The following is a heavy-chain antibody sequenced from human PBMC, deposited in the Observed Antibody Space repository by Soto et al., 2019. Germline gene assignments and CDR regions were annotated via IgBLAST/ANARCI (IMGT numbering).Heavy chain of an antibody. V-gene: IGHV1-3*01. Sequence: QLQLVQSGAEVKKPGASVKVSCKASGYTFTSYAMHWVRQAPGQRLEWMGWINAGNGNTKYSQKFQGRVTITRDTSASTAYMELSSLRSEDTAVYYCAGAANFWSGYRYWGQGTLVTVSS. CDR1: GYTFTSYA. J-gene: IGHJ4*02. CDR2: INAGNGNT. CDR3: AGAANFWSGYRY. D-gene: IGHD3-3*01.